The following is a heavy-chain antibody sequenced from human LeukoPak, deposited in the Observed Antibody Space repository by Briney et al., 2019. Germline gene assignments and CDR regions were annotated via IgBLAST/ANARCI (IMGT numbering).Heavy chain of an antibody. Sequence: GGSLRLSCAASGFTFSSYGMHWVRQAPGKGLEWVAFIRYDGSNKYYADSVKGRFTISRDNSKNTLYLQMNSLRPEDTALYYCARGHYYDSSGSDYWGQGTLVTVSS. V-gene: IGHV3-30*02. CDR2: IRYDGSNK. D-gene: IGHD3-22*01. CDR3: ARGHYYDSSGSDY. CDR1: GFTFSSYG. J-gene: IGHJ4*02.